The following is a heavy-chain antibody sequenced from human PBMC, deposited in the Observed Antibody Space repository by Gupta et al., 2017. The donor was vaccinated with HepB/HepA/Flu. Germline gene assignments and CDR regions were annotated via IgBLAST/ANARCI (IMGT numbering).Heavy chain of an antibody. CDR3: GAAKNRYYYHGLDV. D-gene: IGHD1-14*01. CDR1: GFSFSRYD. Sequence: EVQLLESGGGLVQPGGSLRLSCAASGFSFSRYDLSSARQATGKGLEWVSGISGSGGSTYYADSVKGRFTISRDNSKNTVYLQMNSLRAEDTAVYYCGAAKNRYYYHGLDVWGQGTTVTVSS. CDR2: ISGSGGST. J-gene: IGHJ6*02. V-gene: IGHV3-23*01.